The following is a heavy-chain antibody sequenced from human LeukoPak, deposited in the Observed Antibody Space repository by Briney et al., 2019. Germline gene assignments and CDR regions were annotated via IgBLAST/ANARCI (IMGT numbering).Heavy chain of an antibody. Sequence: SQTLSLTCAISGDSVSSNSAAWNWIRQSPSRGLEWLGRTYYRSKWYNDYAVSVKSRITINPDTSKNQFSLQLNSVTPEDTAVYYCARDRVGKMAETKYYYYGMDVWGQGTTVTVSS. CDR2: TYYRSKWYN. CDR1: GDSVSSNSAA. V-gene: IGHV6-1*01. D-gene: IGHD5-24*01. J-gene: IGHJ6*02. CDR3: ARDRVGKMAETKYYYYGMDV.